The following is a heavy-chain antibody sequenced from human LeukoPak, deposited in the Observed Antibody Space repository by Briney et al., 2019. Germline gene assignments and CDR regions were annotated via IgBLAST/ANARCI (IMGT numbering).Heavy chain of an antibody. CDR2: ISWNSGSI. V-gene: IGHV3-9*03. CDR3: AKDMGSGWYGAFDI. J-gene: IGHJ3*02. CDR1: GFTFDDYA. Sequence: GGSLRLSCAASGFTFDDYAMHWVRQAPGKGLEWVSGISWNSGSIGYADSVKGRFTISRDNAKNSLYLQMNSLRAEDMALYYCAKDMGSGWYGAFDICGQGTMVTVSS. D-gene: IGHD6-19*01.